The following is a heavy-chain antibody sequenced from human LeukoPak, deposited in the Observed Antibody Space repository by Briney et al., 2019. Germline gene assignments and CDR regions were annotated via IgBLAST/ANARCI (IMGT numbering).Heavy chain of an antibody. J-gene: IGHJ4*02. Sequence: SETLSLTCTVSGGSISSGGYYWSWIRQHPGKGLEWIGYIYYSGSTYYNPSLKSRVTISVDTSKNQFSLKLSSVTAADTAVYYCARVYRGYCSGGSCYSSLYYFDYWGQGTLVTVSS. CDR1: GGSISSGGYY. CDR3: ARVYRGYCSGGSCYSSLYYFDY. D-gene: IGHD2-15*01. CDR2: IYYSGST. V-gene: IGHV4-31*03.